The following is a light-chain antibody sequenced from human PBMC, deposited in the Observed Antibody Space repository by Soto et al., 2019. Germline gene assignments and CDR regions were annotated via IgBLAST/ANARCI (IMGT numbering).Light chain of an antibody. CDR3: QQYSKWPIT. CDR1: QSVNSN. V-gene: IGKV3-15*01. J-gene: IGKJ5*01. CDR2: GIS. Sequence: EMVMTQSPAILSGSPGESATLSCRASQSVNSNYLAWYQQHPGQPPRLLIYGISTRATGIPARFSGSGSGTEFSLTISSLQSEDFVVYYCQQYSKWPITFGQGTRLEIK.